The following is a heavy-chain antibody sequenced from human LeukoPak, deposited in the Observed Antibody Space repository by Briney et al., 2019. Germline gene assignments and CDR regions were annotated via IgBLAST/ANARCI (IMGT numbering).Heavy chain of an antibody. CDR2: FDPEDGET. Sequence: GASVKVSCKVSGYTLTELSMHWVRQAPGKGLEWMGGFDPEDGETIYAQKFQGRVTMTEDTSTDTAYMELSSLRSEDTAVYYCATRRYCSGGSCYTPSPYGMDVRGQGTTVTVSS. J-gene: IGHJ6*02. CDR1: GYTLTELS. V-gene: IGHV1-24*01. CDR3: ATRRYCSGGSCYTPSPYGMDV. D-gene: IGHD2-15*01.